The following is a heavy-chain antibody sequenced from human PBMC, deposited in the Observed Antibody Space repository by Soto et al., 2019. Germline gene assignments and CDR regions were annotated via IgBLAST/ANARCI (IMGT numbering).Heavy chain of an antibody. J-gene: IGHJ4*02. Sequence: SEILSLTCTVSGGSISSGGYYWSWIRQHPGKGLEWIGYIYYSGSTYYNPSLKSRVTISVDTSKNQFSLKLSSVTAADTAVYYCATTLPCSGGSCYPYFDYWGQGTLVTVSS. V-gene: IGHV4-31*03. CDR1: GGSISSGGYY. D-gene: IGHD2-15*01. CDR3: ATTLPCSGGSCYPYFDY. CDR2: IYYSGST.